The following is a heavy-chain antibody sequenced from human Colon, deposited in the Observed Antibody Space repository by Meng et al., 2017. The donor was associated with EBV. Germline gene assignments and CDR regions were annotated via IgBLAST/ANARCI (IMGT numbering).Heavy chain of an antibody. CDR3: ARVRVIPAAVGFDY. CDR1: GGSISTSDW. Sequence: VSRPESVPGLLEASGTLSLPCAVSGGSISTSDWWSWVRQPPGKGLEWIGEIYRGGGTNYNPSFKSRVTISVDTSNNHFSLKLSYVTAADTAVYYCARVRVIPAAVGFDYWGQGTLVTVSS. V-gene: IGHV4-4*02. J-gene: IGHJ4*02. CDR2: IYRGGGT. D-gene: IGHD2-2*01.